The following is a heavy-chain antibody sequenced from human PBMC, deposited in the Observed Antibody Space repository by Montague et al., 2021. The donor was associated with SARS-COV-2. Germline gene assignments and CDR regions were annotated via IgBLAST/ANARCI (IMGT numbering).Heavy chain of an antibody. D-gene: IGHD3-22*01. CDR1: GGSISSGGYY. Sequence: TLSLTCTASGGSISSGGYYWSWIRQRSGKGLEWIAYIYYSGSTYYXXXLKSRVSISVDTSKNQFSLKLSSVTAADTAVYYCARARTRFSLIVVVIDTFDIWGQGTMVTVSS. CDR3: ARARTRFSLIVVVIDTFDI. V-gene: IGHV4-31*03. J-gene: IGHJ3*02. CDR2: IYYSGST.